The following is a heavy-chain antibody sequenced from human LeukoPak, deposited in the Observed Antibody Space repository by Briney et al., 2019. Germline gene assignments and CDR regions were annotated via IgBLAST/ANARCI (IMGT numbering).Heavy chain of an antibody. V-gene: IGHV3-15*01. Sequence: KPGGSLRLSCAASGFTFSNAWMSWVRQAPGKGLERVGRIKSKTDGGTTDYAAPVKGRFTISRDDSKNTLYLQMNSLKTEDTAVYYCTTVDYGDYSFDYWGQGTLVTVSS. J-gene: IGHJ4*02. CDR3: TTVDYGDYSFDY. CDR2: IKSKTDGGTT. CDR1: GFTFSNAW. D-gene: IGHD4-17*01.